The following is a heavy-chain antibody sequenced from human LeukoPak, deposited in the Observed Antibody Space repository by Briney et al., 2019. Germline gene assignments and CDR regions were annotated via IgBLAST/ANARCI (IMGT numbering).Heavy chain of an antibody. D-gene: IGHD4-17*01. Sequence: SETLSLTCTVSGYSISSGYYWGWIRQPPGKGLEWIGSIYHSGSTYYNPSLKSRVTISVDTSKNQFSLKLSSVTAADTAAYYCASVVTVTTTFDYWGQGTLVTVSS. V-gene: IGHV4-38-2*02. J-gene: IGHJ4*02. CDR3: ASVVTVTTTFDY. CDR2: IYHSGST. CDR1: GYSISSGYY.